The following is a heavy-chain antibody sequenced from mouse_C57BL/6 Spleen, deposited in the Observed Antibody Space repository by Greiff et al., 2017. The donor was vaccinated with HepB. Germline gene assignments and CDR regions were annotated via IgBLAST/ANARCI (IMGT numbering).Heavy chain of an antibody. CDR3: ARWVVATFNWYFDG. CDR2: INPSNGGT. D-gene: IGHD1-1*01. J-gene: IGHJ1*03. V-gene: IGHV1-53*01. Sequence: QVQLQQPGTELVKPGASVKLSCKASGYTFTSYWMHWVKQRPGQGLEWIGNINPSNGGTNYNEKFKSKATLTVDKSSSTAYMQLSSLTSEDSAVYYCARWVVATFNWYFDGWGTGTTVTVSS. CDR1: GYTFTSYW.